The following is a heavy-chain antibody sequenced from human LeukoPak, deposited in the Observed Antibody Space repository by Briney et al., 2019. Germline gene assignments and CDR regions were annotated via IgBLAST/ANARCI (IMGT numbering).Heavy chain of an antibody. CDR1: GFTFSSYA. V-gene: IGHV3-23*01. J-gene: IGHJ4*02. D-gene: IGHD5-12*01. CDR2: ISGSGGST. CDR3: ARGYSAYDPIDS. Sequence: GGSLRLSCAASGFTFSSYAMSWVRQAPGKGLEWVSAISGSGGSTYYAVSAKGRFTISRDNSKNTLYLQMNSLRAEDTAVYYCARGYSAYDPIDSWGQGTLVTVSS.